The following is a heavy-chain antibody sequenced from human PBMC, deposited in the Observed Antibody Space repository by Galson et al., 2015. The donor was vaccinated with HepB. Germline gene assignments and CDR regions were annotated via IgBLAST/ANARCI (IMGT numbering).Heavy chain of an antibody. Sequence: SLRLSCAASGFTFSSYSMNWVRQAPGKGLEWVSSISSRSNYIYYADSLKGRFTISRDNAKNSLYLQVSSLRAEDTALYYCARDSCGGDCHSIRGALDYWGQGTLVTVSS. V-gene: IGHV3-21*01. CDR2: ISSRSNYI. CDR3: ARDSCGGDCHSIRGALDY. D-gene: IGHD2-21*02. CDR1: GFTFSSYS. J-gene: IGHJ4*02.